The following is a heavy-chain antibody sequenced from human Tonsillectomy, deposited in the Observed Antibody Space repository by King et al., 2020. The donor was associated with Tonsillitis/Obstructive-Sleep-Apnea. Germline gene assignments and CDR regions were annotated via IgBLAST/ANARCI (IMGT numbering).Heavy chain of an antibody. Sequence: VQLQESGPGLVKPSETLSLTCTVSGGSISSYYWSWLRQPPGKGLEWIGYIYYSGSTNYNPSLKSRVTISVDTSKNQFSLKLSSVTAADTAVYYCARRAAARSPKHAFDIWGQGTMVTVSS. CDR2: IYYSGST. CDR3: ARRAAARSPKHAFDI. D-gene: IGHD6-6*01. V-gene: IGHV4-59*08. J-gene: IGHJ3*02. CDR1: GGSISSYY.